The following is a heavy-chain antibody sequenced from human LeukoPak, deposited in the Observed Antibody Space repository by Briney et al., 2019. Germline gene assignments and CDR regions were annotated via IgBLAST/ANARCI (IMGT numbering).Heavy chain of an antibody. CDR1: GYTFTGYY. J-gene: IGHJ5*02. D-gene: IGHD3-10*01. CDR2: INPNSGGT. CDR3: ARKRGPPRTLKSGTPPGWFDP. V-gene: IGHV1-2*02. Sequence: GASVKVSCKASGYTFTGYYMHWVRQAPGQGLEWMGWINPNSGGTNYAQKFQGRVTMTRDTSISTAYMELSRLRSDDTAVYYCARKRGPPRTLKSGTPPGWFDPWGQGTLVTVSS.